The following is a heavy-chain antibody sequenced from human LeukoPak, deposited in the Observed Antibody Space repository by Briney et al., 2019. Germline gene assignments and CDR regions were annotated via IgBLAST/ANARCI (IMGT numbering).Heavy chain of an antibody. Sequence: GGSLRLSCAASGFTFSSYSMNWVRQAPGKGLEWVSSISSGSSYIYYADSVKGRFTISRDNAKNSLYLQMNSLRAEDTAVYYCARADWDTAMIDYWGQGTLVTVSS. D-gene: IGHD5-18*01. V-gene: IGHV3-21*01. CDR3: ARADWDTAMIDY. J-gene: IGHJ4*02. CDR2: ISSGSSYI. CDR1: GFTFSSYS.